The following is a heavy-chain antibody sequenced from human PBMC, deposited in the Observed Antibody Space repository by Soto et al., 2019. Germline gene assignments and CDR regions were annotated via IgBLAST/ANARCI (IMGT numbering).Heavy chain of an antibody. V-gene: IGHV4-34*01. CDR1: GGALNVYY. CDR3: ARGRWHYEFWSGYYTIGGLDY. Sequence: ESLSITGAVDGGALNVYYCCWIRKPPGREVELIGEINHSGSTNYNPALKSRVTISVDTSKNQFSLKLSSVTAADKAVYYCARGRWHYEFWSGYYTIGGLDYWGQGTLVTVSS. D-gene: IGHD3-3*01. J-gene: IGHJ4*02. CDR2: INHSGST.